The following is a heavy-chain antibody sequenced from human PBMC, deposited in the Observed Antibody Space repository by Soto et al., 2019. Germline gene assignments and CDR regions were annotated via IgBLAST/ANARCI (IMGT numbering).Heavy chain of an antibody. Sequence: GESLKISCKGSGYSFTSYWICWVRQMPGKGLEWMGIIYPGDSDTRYSPSFQGQVTISADKSISTAYLQWSSLKASDTAMYYFARHKGLSRSWSDAFDIWGQGTMVTVSS. J-gene: IGHJ3*02. CDR1: GYSFTSYW. V-gene: IGHV5-51*01. CDR2: IYPGDSDT. D-gene: IGHD6-13*01. CDR3: ARHKGLSRSWSDAFDI.